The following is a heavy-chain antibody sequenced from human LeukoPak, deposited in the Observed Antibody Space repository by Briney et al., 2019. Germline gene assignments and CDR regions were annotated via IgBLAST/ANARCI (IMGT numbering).Heavy chain of an antibody. CDR2: ISGSGGST. D-gene: IGHD7-27*01. V-gene: IGHV3-23*01. CDR1: GFTFSSYA. J-gene: IGHJ6*03. CDR3: AKTGAGYYYMDV. Sequence: GGSLRLSCAASGFTFSSYAMSWVRQAPGKGLEWVSAISGSGGSTYYADSVKGRFTISRDNSKNTLHLQMNSLRAEDTAVYYCAKTGAGYYYMDVWGKGTTVTVSS.